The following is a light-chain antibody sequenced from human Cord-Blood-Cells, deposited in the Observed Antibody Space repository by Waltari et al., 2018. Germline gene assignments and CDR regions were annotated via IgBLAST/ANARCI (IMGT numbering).Light chain of an antibody. J-gene: IGKJ2*01. V-gene: IGKV1-39*01. Sequence: DIQMTQSPSSLSASVGDRVTITCRASQSISSYLNWYQQKPGKAPKLLIYAASSLQSGVPSRFSGSVSGTDFTLTISSLQPEDFATYYGQQSYSTPYTFGQGTKLEIK. CDR3: QQSYSTPYT. CDR2: AAS. CDR1: QSISSY.